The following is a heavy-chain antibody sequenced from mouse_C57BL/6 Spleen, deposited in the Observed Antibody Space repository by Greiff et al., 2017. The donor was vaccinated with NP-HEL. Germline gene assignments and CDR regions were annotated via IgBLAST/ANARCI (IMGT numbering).Heavy chain of an antibody. Sequence: QVQLKESGPELVKPGASVKISCKASGYSFTSYYIHWVKQRPGQGLEWIGWIYPGSGNTKYNEKFKGKATLTADTSSSTAYMQLSSLTSEDSAVYYCASYYDGYLDYWGQGTTLTVSS. CDR2: IYPGSGNT. V-gene: IGHV1-66*01. J-gene: IGHJ2*01. CDR3: ASYYDGYLDY. CDR1: GYSFTSYY. D-gene: IGHD2-3*01.